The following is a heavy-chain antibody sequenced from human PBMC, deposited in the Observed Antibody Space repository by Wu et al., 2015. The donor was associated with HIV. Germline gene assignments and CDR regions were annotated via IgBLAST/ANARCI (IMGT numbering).Heavy chain of an antibody. CDR3: ARGSYCGRECYSYFDS. Sequence: QVQVLQSEAEMKKPGSSVKISCEVSDESFSNYAIHWVRQVPGQGLEWMGGIIPMFGTPNYAQKFQGRVTITSDEAANTAYMELSSLRSEDTAVYYCARGSYCGRECYSYFDSWGLGTLVTVTS. CDR2: IIPMFGTP. V-gene: IGHV1-69*05. D-gene: IGHD2-21*01. J-gene: IGHJ4*02. CDR1: DESFSNYA.